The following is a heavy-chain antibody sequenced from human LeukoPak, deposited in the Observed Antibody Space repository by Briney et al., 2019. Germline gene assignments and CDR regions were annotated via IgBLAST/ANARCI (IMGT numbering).Heavy chain of an antibody. J-gene: IGHJ4*02. V-gene: IGHV4-39*01. CDR1: GGSISSSSYY. Sequence: SETLSLTCTVSGGSISSSSYYWGWIRQPPGKGLEWIGSIYYSGSTYYNPSLKSRVTISVDTSKNQFSLKLSSVTAADTAVYYCAIIAYCGGDCYPVWGQGTLVTVSS. CDR3: AIIAYCGGDCYPV. D-gene: IGHD2-21*02. CDR2: IYYSGST.